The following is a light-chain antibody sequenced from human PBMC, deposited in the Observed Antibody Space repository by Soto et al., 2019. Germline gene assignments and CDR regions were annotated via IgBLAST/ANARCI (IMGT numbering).Light chain of an antibody. CDR2: AAS. Sequence: DIQLTQSPSFLSASVGERVTITCRASQGISSYLAWYQQKPGKAPKLLIYAASTLQSGVPSRFSGSGSGTEFTLTISSLQSEDFATYYCQQLNSYLMYTFGQGTKLEIK. CDR3: QQLNSYLMYT. CDR1: QGISSY. V-gene: IGKV1-9*01. J-gene: IGKJ2*01.